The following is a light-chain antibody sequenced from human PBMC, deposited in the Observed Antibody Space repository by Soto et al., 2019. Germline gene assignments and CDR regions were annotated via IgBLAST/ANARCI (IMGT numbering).Light chain of an antibody. Sequence: EIALTQSPGTLSLSPGERATLSCRASQSVRSTYLAWYQQKPGQAPRLLIYGASRRATGVPDRFSGSGSGTDFTLTISRLEPEDFAVYHCQQYDGSPWTFGQGTRVQIK. CDR2: GAS. CDR1: QSVRSTY. J-gene: IGKJ1*01. CDR3: QQYDGSPWT. V-gene: IGKV3-20*01.